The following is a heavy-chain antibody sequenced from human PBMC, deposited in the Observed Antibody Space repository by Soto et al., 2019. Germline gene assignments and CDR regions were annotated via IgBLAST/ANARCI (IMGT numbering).Heavy chain of an antibody. D-gene: IGHD4-17*01. CDR2: ISSSSSYI. J-gene: IGHJ4*02. CDR1: GFTFSSYS. Sequence: EVQLVESGGGLVKPGGSLRLSCAASGFTFSSYSMNWVRQAPGKGPEWVSSISSSSSYIYYADSVKGRFAISRDNAKNSLYLQMNSLRAEDTAVYYCASQIGDYIDYWGQGTLVTVSS. V-gene: IGHV3-21*01. CDR3: ASQIGDYIDY.